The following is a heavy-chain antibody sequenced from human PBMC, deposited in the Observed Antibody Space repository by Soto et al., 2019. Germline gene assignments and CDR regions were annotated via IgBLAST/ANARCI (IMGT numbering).Heavy chain of an antibody. V-gene: IGHV4-34*01. Sequence: SETLSLTCAVYGGSFSGYYWSWIRQPPGKGLEWIGEINHSGSTNYNPSLKSRVTISVDTSKNQFSLKLGSVTAADTAVYYCAREKIVPAAIDYWGQGTLVTVSS. CDR3: AREKIVPAAIDY. CDR2: INHSGST. CDR1: GGSFSGYY. J-gene: IGHJ4*02. D-gene: IGHD2-2*01.